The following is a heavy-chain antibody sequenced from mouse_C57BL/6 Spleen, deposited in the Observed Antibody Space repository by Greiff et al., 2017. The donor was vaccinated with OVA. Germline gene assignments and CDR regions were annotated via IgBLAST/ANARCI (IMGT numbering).Heavy chain of an antibody. Sequence: EVKLMESEGGLVQPGSSMKLSCTASGFTFSDYYMAWVRQVPEKGLEWVANINYDGSSTYYLDSLKSRFIISRDNAKNILYLQMSSLKSEDTATYYCARDVYYYGSSYDWYFDVWGTGTTVTVSS. CDR3: ARDVYYYGSSYDWYFDV. CDR2: INYDGSST. J-gene: IGHJ1*03. CDR1: GFTFSDYY. V-gene: IGHV5-16*01. D-gene: IGHD1-1*01.